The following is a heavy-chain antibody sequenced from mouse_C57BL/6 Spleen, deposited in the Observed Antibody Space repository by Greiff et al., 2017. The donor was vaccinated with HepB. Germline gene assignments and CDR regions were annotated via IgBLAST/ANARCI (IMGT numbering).Heavy chain of an antibody. V-gene: IGHV1-26*01. CDR3: SRLGLDY. D-gene: IGHD4-1*01. CDR2: INPNNGGT. CDR1: GYTFTDYY. J-gene: IGHJ2*01. Sequence: EVQLQQSGPELVKPGASVKISCKASGYTFTDYYMNWVKQSHGKSLEWIGDINPNNGGTSYNQKFKGKATLTVDKYSSTAYMERRSLTSEDSAVYYCSRLGLDYWGQGTTLTVSS.